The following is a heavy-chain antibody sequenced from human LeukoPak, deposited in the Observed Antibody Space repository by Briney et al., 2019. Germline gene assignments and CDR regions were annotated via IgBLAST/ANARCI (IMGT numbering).Heavy chain of an antibody. J-gene: IGHJ4*02. V-gene: IGHV3-23*01. CDR3: AKSSRGYSSSCHDY. CDR1: GFTFSSYA. Sequence: PGGSLRLSCAASGFTFSSYAMSWVRQAPGKGLEWVSAISGSGGSTYYADSVKGRFTISRDNSKNTLYLQMNSLRAEDTAVYYCAKSSRGYSSSCHDYWGQGTLVTVSS. CDR2: ISGSGGST. D-gene: IGHD6-13*01.